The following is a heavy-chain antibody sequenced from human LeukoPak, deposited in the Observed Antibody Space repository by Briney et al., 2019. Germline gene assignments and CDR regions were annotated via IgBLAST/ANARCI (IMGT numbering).Heavy chain of an antibody. D-gene: IGHD3-22*01. CDR1: GFTFSSYE. CDR3: ARGSIYYDSSGYCDY. CDR2: ISSSGSTI. Sequence: SGGSLRLSCAASGFTFSSYEMNWVRQAPGKGQEWVSYISSSGSTIYYADSVKGRFTISRDNAKNSLYLQMNSLRAEDTAVYYCARGSIYYDSSGYCDYWGQGTLVTVSS. J-gene: IGHJ4*02. V-gene: IGHV3-48*03.